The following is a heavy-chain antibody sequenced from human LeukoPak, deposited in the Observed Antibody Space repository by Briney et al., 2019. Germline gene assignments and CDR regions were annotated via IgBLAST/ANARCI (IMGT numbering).Heavy chain of an antibody. J-gene: IGHJ4*02. CDR2: ISGSGGST. CDR3: AKEAIAIFAVVITYSDC. D-gene: IGHD3-3*01. CDR1: GFTFSRYA. V-gene: IGHV3-23*01. Sequence: GGSLRVSCAASGFTFSRYAMSWVRQAPGKGLEWVSAISGSGGSTYYADSVKGRFTISRDNSNNTPYLQKNIRRAEDTAVYSCAKEAIAIFAVVITYSDCWGQGTLVTVSS.